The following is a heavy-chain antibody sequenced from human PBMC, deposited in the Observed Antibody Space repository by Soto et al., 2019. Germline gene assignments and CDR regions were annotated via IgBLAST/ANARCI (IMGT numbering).Heavy chain of an antibody. CDR3: ARDHWAYCGGDCYFFDY. Sequence: EVQLVESGGGLVQPGGSLRLSCAASGFTFSSYWMSWVRQAPGKGLEWVANIKQDGSEKYYVDPVKGRFTISRDNAKNSLYLQMNSLRAEDTAVYYCARDHWAYCGGDCYFFDYWGQGTLVTVSS. D-gene: IGHD2-21*01. CDR1: GFTFSSYW. CDR2: IKQDGSEK. J-gene: IGHJ4*02. V-gene: IGHV3-7*01.